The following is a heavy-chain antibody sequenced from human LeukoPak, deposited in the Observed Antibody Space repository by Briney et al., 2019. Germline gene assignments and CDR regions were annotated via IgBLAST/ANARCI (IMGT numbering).Heavy chain of an antibody. V-gene: IGHV3-7*01. Sequence: PGGSLRLSCAASGFTFSSYWMSWVRQAPGKGLEWVANIKEDGSEKYYVDSVKGRFTISRDNAKNSLYLQMNSLRAEDTAVYYCARSVGSLEWLFAVGPHAFDIWGQGTMVTVSS. D-gene: IGHD3-3*01. J-gene: IGHJ3*02. CDR2: IKEDGSEK. CDR3: ARSVGSLEWLFAVGPHAFDI. CDR1: GFTFSSYW.